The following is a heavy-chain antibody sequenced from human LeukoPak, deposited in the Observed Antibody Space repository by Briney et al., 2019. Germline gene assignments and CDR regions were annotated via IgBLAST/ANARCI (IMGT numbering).Heavy chain of an antibody. D-gene: IGHD3-16*01. J-gene: IGHJ4*01. CDR2: INGDGSRI. CDR3: ARDALGGRTKFDS. Sequence: PGGSLRLSCVASGFTFSSHWMHWVRQVPGKGLMWVSRINGDGSRIHYGDSVKGRFTIPRDNAKNTLYLQMTSLRGDDTAIYFCARDALGGRTKFDSWGHGSLVTVSS. CDR1: GFTFSSHW. V-gene: IGHV3-74*01.